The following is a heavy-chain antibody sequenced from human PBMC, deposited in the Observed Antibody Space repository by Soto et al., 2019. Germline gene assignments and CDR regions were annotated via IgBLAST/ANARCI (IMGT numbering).Heavy chain of an antibody. CDR1: GFTFSRYA. J-gene: IGHJ4*02. D-gene: IGHD2-2*03. CDR3: AKDSTWIATNYDS. V-gene: IGHV3-23*01. CDR2: ISSSGGST. Sequence: LRLSCTASGFTFSRYAMSWVRQSPGKGLEWVSAISSSGGSTYYADSVKGRLAISGDNSKNTLYLQMNSLKPEDTAVYYCAKDSTWIATNYDSWGQGTLVTVSS.